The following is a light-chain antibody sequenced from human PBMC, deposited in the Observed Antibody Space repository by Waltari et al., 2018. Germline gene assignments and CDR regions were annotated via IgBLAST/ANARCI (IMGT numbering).Light chain of an antibody. CDR1: QTIGID. J-gene: IGKJ2*01. Sequence: EIVMTQSPATLAVSPGDRVTLSCRASQTIGIDLAWYQQKPGQGPRLLLYGVFIRATGIPARFRGSGSGTEFTFTISSLQSEDFAVYYCQQYNSALYTFGQGTKLEIK. V-gene: IGKV3D-15*01. CDR2: GVF. CDR3: QQYNSALYT.